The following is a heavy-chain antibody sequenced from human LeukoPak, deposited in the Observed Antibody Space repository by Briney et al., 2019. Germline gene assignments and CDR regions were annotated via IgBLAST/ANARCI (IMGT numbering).Heavy chain of an antibody. CDR2: IKEDGSEK. CDR3: ARDKVVVAATHFDY. V-gene: IGHV3-7*01. D-gene: IGHD2-15*01. Sequence: GGSLRLSCTDSGFTFSSYWMSWVRQAPGKGPEWVANIKEDGSEKYYVDSVKGRFTISRDNAKNSLYLQMNSLRAEDTAVYYCARDKVVVAATHFDYWGQGTLVTVSS. J-gene: IGHJ4*02. CDR1: GFTFSSYW.